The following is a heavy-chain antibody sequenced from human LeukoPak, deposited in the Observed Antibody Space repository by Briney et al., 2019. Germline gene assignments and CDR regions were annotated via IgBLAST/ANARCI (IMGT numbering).Heavy chain of an antibody. J-gene: IGHJ4*02. CDR3: ASASLYCSSTSCSFDN. D-gene: IGHD2-2*01. V-gene: IGHV4-4*07. Sequence: SETLSLTCTVSGDSISTYYWTWLRQPAGKGLEWLGRIYTSGTTNYNPSLKSRVAMSVDTSKTQFSLKLTSVTAADTAVYYCASASLYCSSTSCSFDNWGQGTLVTVSS. CDR1: GDSISTYY. CDR2: IYTSGTT.